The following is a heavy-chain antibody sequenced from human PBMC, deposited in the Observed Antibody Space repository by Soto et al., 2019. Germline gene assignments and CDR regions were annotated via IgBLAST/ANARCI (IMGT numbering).Heavy chain of an antibody. V-gene: IGHV3-7*05. J-gene: IGHJ6*02. CDR1: GFTFSSYW. Sequence: GGSLRLSCAASGFTFSSYWMSWVRQAPGKGLEWVANIKQDGSEKYYVDSVKGRFTISRDNAKNSLYLQMNSLRAEDTAVYYCARPVRVRGVIPYYYYGMDVWGQGTTVTVSS. CDR3: ARPVRVRGVIPYYYYGMDV. CDR2: IKQDGSEK. D-gene: IGHD3-10*01.